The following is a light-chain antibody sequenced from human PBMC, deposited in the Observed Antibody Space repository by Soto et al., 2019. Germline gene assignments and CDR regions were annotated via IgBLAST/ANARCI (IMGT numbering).Light chain of an antibody. J-gene: IGKJ4*01. CDR3: QQRDKWPVT. V-gene: IGKV3-11*01. Sequence: EVVLTQSPATLSLSLGERAILSCTASQSVSSHLAWYQQKPGQAPRLHIYDASNRATGIPARFSGSGSGTDFTLSISSLAPEDFAVYYCQQRDKWPVTFGGGTKVEFK. CDR2: DAS. CDR1: QSVSSH.